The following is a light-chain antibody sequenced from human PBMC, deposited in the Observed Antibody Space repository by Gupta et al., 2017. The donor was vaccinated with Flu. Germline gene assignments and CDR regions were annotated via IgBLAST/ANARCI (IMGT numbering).Light chain of an antibody. CDR2: HAS. J-gene: IGKJ2*01. V-gene: IGKV3D-15*01. CDR1: QSVTSN. Sequence: EILMTQSPATLSVSPGERATLSCRASQSVTSNLAWYQQKPGQAPRLLLYHASTRATGVPARFSGSGSGTDFTLTINNLQSEDFAVYYCQQYNNWHTFGQGTKLEIK. CDR3: QQYNNWHT.